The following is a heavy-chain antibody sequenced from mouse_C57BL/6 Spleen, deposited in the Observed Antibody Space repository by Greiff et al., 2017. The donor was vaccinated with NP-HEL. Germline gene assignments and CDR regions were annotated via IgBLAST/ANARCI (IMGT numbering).Heavy chain of an antibody. V-gene: IGHV1-7*01. CDR3: AFYGSSYERYFDV. Sequence: QVHVKQSGAELAKPGASVKLSCKASGYTFTSYWMHWVKQRPGQGLEWIGYINPSSGYTKYNQKFKDKATLTADKSSSTAYMQLSSLTYEDSAVYYCAFYGSSYERYFDVWGTGTTVTVSS. J-gene: IGHJ1*03. D-gene: IGHD1-1*01. CDR2: INPSSGYT. CDR1: GYTFTSYW.